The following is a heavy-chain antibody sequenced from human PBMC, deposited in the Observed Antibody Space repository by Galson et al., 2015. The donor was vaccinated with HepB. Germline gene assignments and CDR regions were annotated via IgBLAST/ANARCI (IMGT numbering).Heavy chain of an antibody. CDR1: GFTFSSYA. Sequence: SLRLSCAASGFTFSSYAMSWVRQAPGKGLEWVSAISGSGGSTYYADSVKGRFTISRDNSKNTLYLQMNSLRAEDTAVYYCASQGEWEPHEEADAFDIWGQGTMVTVSS. D-gene: IGHD1-26*01. V-gene: IGHV3-23*01. CDR2: ISGSGGST. CDR3: ASQGEWEPHEEADAFDI. J-gene: IGHJ3*02.